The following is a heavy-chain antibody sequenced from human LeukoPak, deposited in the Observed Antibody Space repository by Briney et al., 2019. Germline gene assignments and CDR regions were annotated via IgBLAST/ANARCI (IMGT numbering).Heavy chain of an antibody. J-gene: IGHJ4*02. CDR3: ARKGPICSSTSCYPYYFDY. CDR2: ISWNSGSI. Sequence: GGSLRLSCAASGFTFDDYAMHWVRQAPGKGLEWVSGISWNSGSIGYADSVKGRFTISRDNAKNSLYLQMNSLRAEDTALYYCARKGPICSSTSCYPYYFDYWGQGTLVTVSS. D-gene: IGHD2-2*01. V-gene: IGHV3-9*01. CDR1: GFTFDDYA.